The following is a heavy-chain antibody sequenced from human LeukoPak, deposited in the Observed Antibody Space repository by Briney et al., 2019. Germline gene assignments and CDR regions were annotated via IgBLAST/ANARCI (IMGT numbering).Heavy chain of an antibody. CDR2: LIGFVGST. D-gene: IGHD5-24*01. CDR1: GFTFDDYS. V-gene: IGHV3-43*02. J-gene: IGHJ4*02. Sequence: GGSLRLSCAASGFTFDDYSMHWVRHAPGKGLEWVYFLIGFVGSTYYADYVKGRFNISRDNYKNKLYLQMNSLKAEDTAVYYCAKDPEMATITGHYFDYWGQGTLVTVSS. CDR3: AKDPEMATITGHYFDY.